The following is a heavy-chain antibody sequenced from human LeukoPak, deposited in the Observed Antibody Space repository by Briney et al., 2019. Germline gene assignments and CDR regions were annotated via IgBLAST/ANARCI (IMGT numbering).Heavy chain of an antibody. V-gene: IGHV4-39*01. D-gene: IGHD5-18*01. CDR1: GGSISSCSYY. CDR3: ARLRTAMVTFDY. J-gene: IGHJ4*02. Sequence: SQTLSLTCTVSGGSISSCSYYWGWIRQPPGKGLEWIGSIYYSGSTYYNPSLKSRVTISVDTSKNQFSLKLSSVTAADTAVYYCARLRTAMVTFDYWGQGTLVTVSS. CDR2: IYYSGST.